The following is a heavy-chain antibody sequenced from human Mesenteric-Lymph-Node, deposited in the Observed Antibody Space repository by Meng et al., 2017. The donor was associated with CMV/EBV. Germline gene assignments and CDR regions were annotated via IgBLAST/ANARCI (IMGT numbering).Heavy chain of an antibody. J-gene: IGHJ4*02. CDR2: ITGSGDRP. D-gene: IGHD3-16*01. CDR3: ARDPRWGIDY. CDR1: GFTFRSYA. Sequence: LSCAASGFTFRSYALSSVRQAAGKGLEWVSSITGSGDRPHYADSVKGRFIVSRDNNKNPLYLQMKSLRGEDTAVYYCARDPRWGIDYWGQGPLVTAPQ. V-gene: IGHV3-23*01.